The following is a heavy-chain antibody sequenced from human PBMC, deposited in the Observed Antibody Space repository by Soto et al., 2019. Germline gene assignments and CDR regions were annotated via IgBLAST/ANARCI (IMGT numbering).Heavy chain of an antibody. CDR2: ISSSGGST. V-gene: IGHV3-23*01. D-gene: IGHD4-17*01. CDR1: GFTFSSYA. Sequence: GGSLRLSCAASGFTFSSYAMSWVRQAPGKGLEWVSVISSSGGSTYYADSVKGRFTISRDNAKNSLYLQMNSLRDEDTAVYYCARDPRPRNDYGGHDYWGQGTLVTVSS. CDR3: ARDPRPRNDYGGHDY. J-gene: IGHJ4*02.